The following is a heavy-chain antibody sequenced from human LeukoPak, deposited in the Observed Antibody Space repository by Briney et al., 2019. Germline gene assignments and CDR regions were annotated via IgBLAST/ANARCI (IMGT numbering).Heavy chain of an antibody. V-gene: IGHV3-23*01. CDR3: ARGPSGYHNT. D-gene: IGHD5-12*01. J-gene: IGHJ4*02. CDR1: GFTFSSYG. Sequence: GGSLRLSCAASGFTFSSYGMSWVRQAPGKGLEWVSAISGSGGRTDYADSVKGRFTISRDNAKNTLYLQMNSLRAEDTAVYYCARGPSGYHNTGGQGTLVTVSS. CDR2: ISGSGGRT.